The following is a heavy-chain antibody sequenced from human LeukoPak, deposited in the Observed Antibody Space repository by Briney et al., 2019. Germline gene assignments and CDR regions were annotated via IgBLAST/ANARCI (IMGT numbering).Heavy chain of an antibody. V-gene: IGHV1-69*04. J-gene: IGHJ4*02. CDR3: ARDRLGYSYGPNYFDY. CDR2: IIPILGIA. Sequence: SVTVSCKASGGTFSSYAISWVRQAPGQGLEWMGRIIPILGIANYAQKFQGRVTITADKSTSTAYMELSSLRSEDTAVYYCARDRLGYSYGPNYFDYWGQGTLVTVSS. D-gene: IGHD5-18*01. CDR1: GGTFSSYA.